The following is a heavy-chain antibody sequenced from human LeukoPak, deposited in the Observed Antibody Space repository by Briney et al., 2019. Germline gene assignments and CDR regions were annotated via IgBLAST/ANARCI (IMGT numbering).Heavy chain of an antibody. Sequence: GGSLRLSCPASGFTFSSYWIHWVRQAPGKGLVWVSRINSDGSSTSYADSVKGRFTISRDNAKNTLYLQMNSLRAEDTAVYYCARAPITMSPFDIWGQGTMVTVSS. D-gene: IGHD3-10*02. CDR1: GFTFSSYW. J-gene: IGHJ3*02. CDR2: INSDGSST. V-gene: IGHV3-74*01. CDR3: ARAPITMSPFDI.